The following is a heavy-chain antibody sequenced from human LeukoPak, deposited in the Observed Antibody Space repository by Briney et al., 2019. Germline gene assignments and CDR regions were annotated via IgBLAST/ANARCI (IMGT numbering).Heavy chain of an antibody. D-gene: IGHD6-6*01. CDR3: ARGNGSRAARL. J-gene: IGHJ4*02. V-gene: IGHV3-23*01. CDR1: GFTFSNAW. CDR2: ISGSGGST. Sequence: GGSLRLSCAASGFTFSNAWMSWVRQAPGKGLEWVSAISGSGGSTYYADSVKGRFTISRDNSKNTLYLQMNSLRAEDTAVYYCARGNGSRAARLWGQGTLVTVSS.